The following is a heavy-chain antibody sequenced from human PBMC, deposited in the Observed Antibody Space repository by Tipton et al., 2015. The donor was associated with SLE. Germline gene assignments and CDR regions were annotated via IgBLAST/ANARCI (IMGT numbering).Heavy chain of an antibody. Sequence: LRLSCTVSGGSISSNHWSWIRQTPGKGLEWIGSFAHSGSTFYNPPLKSRVSISASTSKNEFSLTLTSVTVADTAVYFCARGGITMFGLVTSDYWGQGAMVTVSS. D-gene: IGHD3-3*01. CDR1: GGSISSNH. CDR3: ARGGITMFGLVTSDY. J-gene: IGHJ4*02. V-gene: IGHV4-4*07. CDR2: FAHSGST.